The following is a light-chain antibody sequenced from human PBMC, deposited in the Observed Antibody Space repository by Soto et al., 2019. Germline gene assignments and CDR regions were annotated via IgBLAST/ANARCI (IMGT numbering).Light chain of an antibody. Sequence: DIVLTQSPATLSSSLGERATISCRASQSISSCLAWYQQKPGQAPRLLIYDASNRDPGIPARFSGSGSGTDFTLTISSLEPDDFAAYYCQERGNWPRITFGQGTQVDIK. CDR1: QSISSC. CDR2: DAS. CDR3: QERGNWPRIT. J-gene: IGKJ5*01. V-gene: IGKV3-11*01.